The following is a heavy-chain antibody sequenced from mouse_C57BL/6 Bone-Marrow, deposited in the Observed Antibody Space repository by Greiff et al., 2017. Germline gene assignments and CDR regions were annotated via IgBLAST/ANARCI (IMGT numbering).Heavy chain of an antibody. J-gene: IGHJ2*01. D-gene: IGHD2-3*01. CDR3: ARDFGYYGFDY. CDR2: ISYDGSN. Sequence: EVQRVESGPGLVKPSQSLSLTCSVTGYSITSGYYWNCIRQFPGNKLEWMGYISYDGSNNYNPSLKNRISITRDTSKNQFFLKLNSVTTEDTATYYCARDFGYYGFDYWGQGTTLTVSS. V-gene: IGHV3-6*01. CDR1: GYSITSGYY.